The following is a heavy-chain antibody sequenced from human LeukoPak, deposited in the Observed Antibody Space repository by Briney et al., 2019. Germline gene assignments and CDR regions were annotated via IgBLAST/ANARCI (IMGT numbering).Heavy chain of an antibody. J-gene: IGHJ4*02. CDR2: INPNSGGT. D-gene: IGHD6-19*01. CDR1: GYTFTSYY. Sequence: GASVKVSCKASGYTFTSYYMHWVRQAPGQGLEWMGWINPNSGGTNYAQKFQGRVTMTRDTSISTAYMELSRLRSDDTAVYYCARPYWWDSSGCPGNWGQGTLVTVSS. CDR3: ARPYWWDSSGCPGN. V-gene: IGHV1-2*02.